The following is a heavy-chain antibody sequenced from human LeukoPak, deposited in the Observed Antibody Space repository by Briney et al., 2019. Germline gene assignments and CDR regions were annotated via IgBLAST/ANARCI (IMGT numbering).Heavy chain of an antibody. D-gene: IGHD6-6*01. V-gene: IGHV1-2*02. CDR1: GYTFTSYF. CDR3: ARALSNSRLYYFDY. Sequence: ASLKVSCKASGYTFTSYFIHWVRQAPGQGLEWVGWINPNSGGTNDAQKFQGRVTMTRDTSIRTAYMELSSLRSDDTAVYYCARALSNSRLYYFDYWGQGTLVTVSS. J-gene: IGHJ4*02. CDR2: INPNSGGT.